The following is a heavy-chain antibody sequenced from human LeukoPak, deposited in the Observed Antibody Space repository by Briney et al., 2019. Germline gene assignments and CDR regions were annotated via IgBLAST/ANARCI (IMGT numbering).Heavy chain of an antibody. J-gene: IGHJ5*02. Sequence: GASVKVSCKASGYTFTGYYMHWVRQAPGQGLEWMGWINPKSGDTKNAQKFQGRVTMTRDTSISTAYMELSRLRSDDTAVYYCAREMGNWFDPWGQGTLVSVSS. CDR1: GYTFTGYY. V-gene: IGHV1-2*02. CDR3: AREMGNWFDP. D-gene: IGHD1-26*01. CDR2: INPKSGDT.